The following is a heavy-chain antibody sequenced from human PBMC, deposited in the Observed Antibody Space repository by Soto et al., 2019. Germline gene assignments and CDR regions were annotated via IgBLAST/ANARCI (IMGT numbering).Heavy chain of an antibody. V-gene: IGHV3-23*01. J-gene: IGHJ4*01. D-gene: IGHD1-26*01. Sequence: EVQLLESGGGLVQPEGSLRLSCAASGFTFSSYAMSWVRQAPGKGLEWVSAISGSGGSTYYADSVTGRFTISRDNSKNTLYLQMNSLRAEDTAVYYCAKDEGGELLPKTPIDYWGHGTLVTVSS. CDR1: GFTFSSYA. CDR2: ISGSGGST. CDR3: AKDEGGELLPKTPIDY.